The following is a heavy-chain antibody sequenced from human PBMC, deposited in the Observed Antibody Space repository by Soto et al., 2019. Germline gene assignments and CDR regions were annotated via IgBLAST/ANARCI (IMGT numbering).Heavy chain of an antibody. CDR2: IIPILGIA. D-gene: IGHD3-10*01. CDR1: GGTFSSYT. CDR3: ARVYGSGSYYVGFDY. V-gene: IGHV1-69*02. J-gene: IGHJ4*02. Sequence: QVQLVQSGAEVKKPGSSVKVSCKASGGTFSSYTISWVRQAPGQGLEWMGRIIPILGIANYAQKFQGRVTITADKYTNTAYMELSSLRSEDTAVYYCARVYGSGSYYVGFDYWGQGTLVTVSS.